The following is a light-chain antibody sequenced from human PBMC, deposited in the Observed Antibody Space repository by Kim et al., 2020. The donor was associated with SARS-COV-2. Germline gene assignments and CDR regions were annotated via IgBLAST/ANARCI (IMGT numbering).Light chain of an antibody. V-gene: IGKV1-39*01. CDR2: GAS. J-gene: IGKJ2*01. CDR1: QSISTY. Sequence: SASVGDRVTITCRASQSISTYLNWYQQIPGKAPNLLINGASSLQSGVPSRVSGSGSGTDFTLTISSLQPEDFATYYCQQSYSAPYTFGQGTKLEI. CDR3: QQSYSAPYT.